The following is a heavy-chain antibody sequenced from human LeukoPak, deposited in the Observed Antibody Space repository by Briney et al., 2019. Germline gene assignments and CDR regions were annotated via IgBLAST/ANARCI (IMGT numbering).Heavy chain of an antibody. CDR1: GFTFSSYW. CDR2: IKQDGSEK. CDR3: AKVIYDFPQGGFDY. J-gene: IGHJ4*02. V-gene: IGHV3-7*03. D-gene: IGHD3-3*01. Sequence: GGSLRLSCAASGFTFSSYWMTWVRQAPGKGLEWVANIKQDGSEKYYVDSVKGRFTISRDNSKNTLYLQMNSLRAEDTAVYYCAKVIYDFPQGGFDYWGQGTLVTVSS.